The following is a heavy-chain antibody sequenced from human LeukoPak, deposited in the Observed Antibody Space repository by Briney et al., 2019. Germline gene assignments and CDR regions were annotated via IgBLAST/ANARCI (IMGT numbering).Heavy chain of an antibody. V-gene: IGHV3-30*04. J-gene: IGHJ4*02. Sequence: GRSLRLSCAASGFTFSSYAMHWVRQAPGKGLEWVAVISYDGSNKYYADSVKGRFTISRDNSKNTLYLQMNSLRAEDTAVYYCARWAYIWDQGPLVIVSS. D-gene: IGHD1-14*01. CDR3: ARWAYI. CDR2: ISYDGSNK. CDR1: GFTFSSYA.